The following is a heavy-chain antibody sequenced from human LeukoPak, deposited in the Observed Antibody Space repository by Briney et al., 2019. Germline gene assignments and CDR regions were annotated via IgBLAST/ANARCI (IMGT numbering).Heavy chain of an antibody. D-gene: IGHD3-10*02. Sequence: GGSLRLSCAASGFTFSSYEMNWVRQAPRKGLEWVSYISSSGSTIYYADSVKGRFTISRDNAKNSLYLQMNSLRAEDTAVYYCAELGITMTGGVWGKGTTVTISS. CDR2: ISSSGSTI. CDR1: GFTFSSYE. J-gene: IGHJ6*04. V-gene: IGHV3-48*03. CDR3: AELGITMTGGV.